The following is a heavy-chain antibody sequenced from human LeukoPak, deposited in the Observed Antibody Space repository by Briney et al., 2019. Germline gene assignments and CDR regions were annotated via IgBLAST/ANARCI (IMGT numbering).Heavy chain of an antibody. J-gene: IGHJ3*02. Sequence: SETLSLTCAVYGGSFSGYYWSWIRQPPGKGLEWIGEINHSGSTNYDPSLKSRVTISVDTSKNQFSLKLSSVTAADTAVYYCASGTYYDYVWGSYRSNHDAFDIWGQGTMVTVSS. CDR1: GGSFSGYY. D-gene: IGHD3-16*02. CDR3: ASGTYYDYVWGSYRSNHDAFDI. CDR2: INHSGST. V-gene: IGHV4-34*01.